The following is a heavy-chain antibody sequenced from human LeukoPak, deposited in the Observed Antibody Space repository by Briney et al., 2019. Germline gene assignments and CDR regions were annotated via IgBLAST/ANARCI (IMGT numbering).Heavy chain of an antibody. Sequence: ASVKVSCKASGYTFTIYGINWVRQGTGQGLGWMGWMDPDSGATGYEQKSQGRVTMPRDTSISTAYLELTSLTSEDTAVYYCAKSERGGGVKFDYWGQGTLVTVSS. CDR2: MDPDSGAT. CDR1: GYTFTIYG. D-gene: IGHD3-10*01. CDR3: AKSERGGGVKFDY. V-gene: IGHV1-8*01. J-gene: IGHJ4*02.